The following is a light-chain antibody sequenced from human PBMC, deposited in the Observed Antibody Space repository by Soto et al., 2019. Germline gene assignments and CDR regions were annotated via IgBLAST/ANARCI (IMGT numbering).Light chain of an antibody. Sequence: IVLTQSPGTLSLSPGESATLSCRASQSVSNNYLAWYQQKPGQAPRLLIYGASNRATGIPDRFSGRGSGTDFTLTISRLEPEDFAVYYCQQYGSPPYTFGQGTKVDIK. J-gene: IGKJ2*01. CDR1: QSVSNNY. CDR3: QQYGSPPYT. V-gene: IGKV3-20*01. CDR2: GAS.